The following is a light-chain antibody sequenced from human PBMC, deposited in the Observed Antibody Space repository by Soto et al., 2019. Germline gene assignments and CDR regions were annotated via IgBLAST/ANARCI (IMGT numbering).Light chain of an antibody. CDR3: QQRSNWPRLT. J-gene: IGKJ4*01. Sequence: EIVLTQSPATLSLSPGERATLSCRTSQSAGSQLIWYQQKPGQAPRLLIYGASSRATGIPARFSGSGSGTDFTLTISSLEPEDFAVYYCQQRSNWPRLTFGGGTKVDIK. CDR1: QSAGSQ. CDR2: GAS. V-gene: IGKV3-11*01.